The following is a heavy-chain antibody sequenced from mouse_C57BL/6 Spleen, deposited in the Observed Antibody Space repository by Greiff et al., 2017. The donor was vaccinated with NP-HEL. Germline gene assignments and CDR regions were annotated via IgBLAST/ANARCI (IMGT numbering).Heavy chain of an antibody. CDR2: IDPENGDT. J-gene: IGHJ3*01. CDR3: ATPGCYGRSSFAY. D-gene: IGHD1-1*01. Sequence: VQLQQSGAELVRPGASVKLSCTASGFNIKDDYMHWVKQRPEQGLEWIGWIDPENGDTEYASKFQGKATITADTSSNTAYLQLSSLTSEDTAVYYCATPGCYGRSSFAYWGQGTLVTVSA. CDR1: GFNIKDDY. V-gene: IGHV14-4*01.